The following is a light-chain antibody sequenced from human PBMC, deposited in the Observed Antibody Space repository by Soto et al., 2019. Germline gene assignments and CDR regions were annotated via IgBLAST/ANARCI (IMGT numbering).Light chain of an antibody. CDR1: QSISSNY. Sequence: EIVLKQSPGTLSLSPGERATLSCRASQSISSNYLAWYQQKPGQAHRLLIYGAYTRATGIQDRFSGSGSGTDFTLTIRSLEPEEFAVYYCKHRYNWLIAFGQGTRLEI. V-gene: IGKV3D-20*02. CDR3: KHRYNWLIA. J-gene: IGKJ5*01. CDR2: GAY.